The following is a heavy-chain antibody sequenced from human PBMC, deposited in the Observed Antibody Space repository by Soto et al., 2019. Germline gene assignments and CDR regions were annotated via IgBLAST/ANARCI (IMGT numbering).Heavy chain of an antibody. D-gene: IGHD5-12*01. Sequence: SETLSLTCTVSGGSISSSSYYWGWIRQPPGKGLEWIGSIYYSGSTYYNPSLKSRVTISVDTSKNQFSLKLSSVTAADTAVYYCARHGATTYEPTWFDPWGQVTLVTVS. CDR3: ARHGATTYEPTWFDP. V-gene: IGHV4-39*01. J-gene: IGHJ5*02. CDR2: IYYSGST. CDR1: GGSISSSSYY.